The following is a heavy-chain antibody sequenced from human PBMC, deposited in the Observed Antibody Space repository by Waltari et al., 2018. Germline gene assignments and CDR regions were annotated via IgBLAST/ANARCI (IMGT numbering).Heavy chain of an antibody. CDR2: IYTSGST. CDR3: ASSSNDLVFDYFDY. Sequence: QVQLQESGPGLVKPSETLSLTCTVSGGSISSYYLRWIRQPAGKGLEWIGRIYTSGSTNYNPSLKSRVTMSVDTSKNQFSLKLSSVTAADTAVYYCASSSNDLVFDYFDYWGQGTLVTVSS. D-gene: IGHD3-3*01. J-gene: IGHJ4*02. CDR1: GGSISSYY. V-gene: IGHV4-4*07.